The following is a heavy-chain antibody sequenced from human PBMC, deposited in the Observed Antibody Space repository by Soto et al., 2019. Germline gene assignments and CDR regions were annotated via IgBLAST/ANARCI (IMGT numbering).Heavy chain of an antibody. CDR1: GGTFSSYA. D-gene: IGHD3-3*01. Sequence: QVQLVQSGAEVKKPGSSVKVSCKASGGTFSSYAISWVRQAPGQGLEWMGGIIPIFGTANYAQKFQGRVTITADESTRTAYMELSSLRSEDTAVYYCAREMGYDFWSGNYYYYGMDVWGQGTTVTVSS. J-gene: IGHJ6*02. CDR2: IIPIFGTA. CDR3: AREMGYDFWSGNYYYYGMDV. V-gene: IGHV1-69*12.